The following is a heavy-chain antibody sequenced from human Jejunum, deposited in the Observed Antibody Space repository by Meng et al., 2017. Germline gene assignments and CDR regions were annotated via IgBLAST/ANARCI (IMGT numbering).Heavy chain of an antibody. Sequence: QDKLQQWGAGLLKPSETLSLTCAVYGGSIMDYYWTWIRQPPGKGLEWIGEINDSGSTNYNPSLKSRVTISVDTSKSQFYLRVSSVTAADTAVYYCARGNEYSNYGADFWGQGTLVTVSS. J-gene: IGHJ4*02. CDR2: INDSGST. CDR1: GGSIMDYY. D-gene: IGHD4-11*01. V-gene: IGHV4-34*01. CDR3: ARGNEYSNYGADF.